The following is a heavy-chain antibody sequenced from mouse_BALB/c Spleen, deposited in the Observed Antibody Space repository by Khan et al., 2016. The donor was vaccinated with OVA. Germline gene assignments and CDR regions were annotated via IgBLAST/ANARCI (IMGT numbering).Heavy chain of an antibody. J-gene: IGHJ2*01. CDR1: GYSITSGDA. CDR2: KSYSGVT. CDR3: ARSNYYGYYFDY. V-gene: IGHV3-2*02. D-gene: IGHD1-1*01. Sequence: EVQLQESGPGLVKPSQSLSLTCTVTGYSITSGDAWNGIRQFPGNQLEWRGKKSYSGVTNYNPYLKSRISLTPDTSTTTFFLQLSSVTNEDTATSYCARSNYYGYYFDYWGQGATLTVSS.